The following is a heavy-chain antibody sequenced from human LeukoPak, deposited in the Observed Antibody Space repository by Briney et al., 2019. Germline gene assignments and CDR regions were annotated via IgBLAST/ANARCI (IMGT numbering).Heavy chain of an antibody. J-gene: IGHJ4*02. CDR1: GGSFCGYY. Sequence: SENLSLNSAGYGGSFCGYYWSWIRQAPGKGLEWIGEINHSGSTNYNPSLKSRVTISVDTSKNQFSLKRSSVTAADTAVYYCARVGGWFGELVVDYWGQGTLVTVSS. D-gene: IGHD3-10*01. CDR2: INHSGST. CDR3: ARVGGWFGELVVDY. V-gene: IGHV4-34*01.